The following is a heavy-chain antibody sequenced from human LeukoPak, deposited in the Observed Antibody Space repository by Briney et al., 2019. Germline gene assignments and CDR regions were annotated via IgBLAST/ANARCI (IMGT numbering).Heavy chain of an antibody. J-gene: IGHJ3*02. CDR1: GFTFSSYG. V-gene: IGHV3-66*01. CDR2: IDSTGST. CDR3: ARRERLGYSYGRGTLDI. Sequence: GRSLRLSCAASGFTFSSYGMHWVRQAPGKGLEWVSFIDSTGSTYYADSVKGKFTISRDNSRNTLYLQMNSLRVEDTAVYYCARRERLGYSYGRGTLDIWGQGTMVTVSS. D-gene: IGHD5-18*01.